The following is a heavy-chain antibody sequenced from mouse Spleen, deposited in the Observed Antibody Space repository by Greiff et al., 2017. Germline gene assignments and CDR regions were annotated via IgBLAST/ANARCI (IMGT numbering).Heavy chain of an antibody. J-gene: IGHJ2*01. D-gene: IGHD4-1*01. CDR3: ARDATGYFDY. CDR1: GFTFTDYC. V-gene: IGHV7-3*02. CDR2: IRNKANGYTT. Sequence: EVKLVESGGGLVQPGGSLRLSCATSGFTFTDYCMSWVRQPPGKALEWLGFIRNKANGYTTEYSASVKGRFTISRDNSQSILYLQMNTLRAEDSATYYCARDATGYFDYWGQGTTLTVSS.